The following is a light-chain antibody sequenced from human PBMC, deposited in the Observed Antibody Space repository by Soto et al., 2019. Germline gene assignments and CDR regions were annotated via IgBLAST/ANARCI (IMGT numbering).Light chain of an antibody. CDR2: DVT. CDR1: SSDVGAYNH. V-gene: IGLV2-14*03. Sequence: QSALTQPASVSGSPGQSITISCTGTSSDVGAYNHVSWYQQYPGKAPKVLIYDVTNRPSGVSNRFSGSKSGNTASLTISGLQAEDGADYYCSAYTTGTLEGVFGTGTKVTVL. CDR3: SAYTTGTLEGV. J-gene: IGLJ1*01.